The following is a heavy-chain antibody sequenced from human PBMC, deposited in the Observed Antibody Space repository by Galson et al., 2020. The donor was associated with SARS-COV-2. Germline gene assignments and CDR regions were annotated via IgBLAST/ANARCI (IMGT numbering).Heavy chain of an antibody. V-gene: IGHV1-69*04. CDR3: ARERDFWSGYYSMGNWFDP. J-gene: IGHJ5*02. CDR1: GGTFSSYT. CDR2: IIPILGIA. D-gene: IGHD3-3*01. Sequence: ASVKVSCKASGGTFSSYTISWVRQAPGQGLEWMGRIIPILGIANYAQKFQGRVTITADKSTSTAYMELSSLRSEDTAVYYCARERDFWSGYYSMGNWFDPWGQGTLVTVSS.